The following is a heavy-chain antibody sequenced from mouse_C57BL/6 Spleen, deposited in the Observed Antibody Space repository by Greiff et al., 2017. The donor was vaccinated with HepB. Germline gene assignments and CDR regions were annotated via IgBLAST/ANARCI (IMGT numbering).Heavy chain of an antibody. D-gene: IGHD1-1*01. Sequence: VQLQQSGAELAKPGASVKLSCKASGYTFTSYWMHWVKQRPGQGLEWIGYINPSSGYTKYNQKFKDKATLTADKSSRTAYMQLSSLTYEDSAVYDSARSTTVACFDYWGQGTTLTVSS. CDR2: INPSSGYT. CDR3: ARSTTVACFDY. CDR1: GYTFTSYW. J-gene: IGHJ2*01. V-gene: IGHV1-7*01.